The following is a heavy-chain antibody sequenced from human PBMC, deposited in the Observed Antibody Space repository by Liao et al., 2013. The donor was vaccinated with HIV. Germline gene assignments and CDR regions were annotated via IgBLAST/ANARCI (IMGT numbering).Heavy chain of an antibody. J-gene: IGHJ4*02. CDR1: GGSISSGSYY. CDR3: ARGRVIDY. Sequence: QVQLQESGPGLVKPSQTLSLTCTVSGGSISSGSYYWSWIRQPAGKGLEWIGRIYSSGSTNYNPSLKSRVIISVDTSKNQFSLKLSSVTAADTAVYYCARGRVIDYWGQGTLVTVSS. V-gene: IGHV4-61*02. CDR2: IYSSGST.